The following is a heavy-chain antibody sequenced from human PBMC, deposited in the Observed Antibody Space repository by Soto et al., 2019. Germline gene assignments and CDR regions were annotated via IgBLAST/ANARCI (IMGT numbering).Heavy chain of an antibody. D-gene: IGHD4-17*01. CDR3: ARGIKYGAYSRWFDP. V-gene: IGHV1-8*01. CDR2: MNPNSGNT. J-gene: IGHJ5*02. Sequence: QVQLVQSGAEVKKPGASVKVSCKASGYTFTSYDINWVRQATGQGLEYLGWMNPNSGNTAYVQKFQGRVTMTWDTSIPAAYMELSSLRSEDTAVYFCARGIKYGAYSRWFDPWRQGTLVTVSS. CDR1: GYTFTSYD.